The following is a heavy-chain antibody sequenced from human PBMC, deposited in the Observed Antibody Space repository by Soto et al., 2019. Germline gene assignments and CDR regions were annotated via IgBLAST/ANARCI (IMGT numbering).Heavy chain of an antibody. CDR1: GGSIGGSNYF. CDR2: IYSSGST. D-gene: IGHD3-10*01. Sequence: SETLSLTCTVSGGSIGGSNYFWGWIRQSPGTGLEWLGTIYSSGSTYYNPSLKSRITMSLDTSKHQFSLNLGSVTAADTAVYYCTRRRFGFRGVTTMDVWGPGTTVTVSS. V-gene: IGHV4-39*01. CDR3: TRRRFGFRGVTTMDV. J-gene: IGHJ6*02.